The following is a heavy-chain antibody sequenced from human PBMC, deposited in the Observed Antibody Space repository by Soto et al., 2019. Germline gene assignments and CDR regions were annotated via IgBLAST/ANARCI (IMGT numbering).Heavy chain of an antibody. CDR2: IYYSGST. CDR1: DGSISSYY. D-gene: IGHD2-15*01. V-gene: IGHV4-59*01. CDR3: ARRVCSGGSCYPGSFDY. J-gene: IGHJ4*02. Sequence: SETLSLTCTGSDGSISSYYWSWIRQPPGKGLEWIGYIYYSGSTNYNPSLKSRVTISVDTSKNQFSLKLSSVTAADTAVYYWARRVCSGGSCYPGSFDYWGQGTLVTVSS.